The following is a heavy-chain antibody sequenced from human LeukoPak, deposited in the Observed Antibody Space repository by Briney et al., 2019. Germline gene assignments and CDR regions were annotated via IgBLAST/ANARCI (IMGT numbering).Heavy chain of an antibody. V-gene: IGHV3-73*01. D-gene: IGHD3-16*01. CDR2: IRSKANSYAT. J-gene: IGHJ4*02. Sequence: GGSLRLSCAASGFTFSGSAMHWVRQASGKGLEWVGRIRSKANSYATAYAASVKGRFTISRDDSKNTAYLQMNSLKTEDTAVYYCAKDPGWGDYWGQGTLVTVSS. CDR3: AKDPGWGDY. CDR1: GFTFSGSA.